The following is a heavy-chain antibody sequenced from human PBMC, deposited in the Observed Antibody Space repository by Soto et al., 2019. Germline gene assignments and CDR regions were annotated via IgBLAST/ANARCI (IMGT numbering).Heavy chain of an antibody. V-gene: IGHV2-5*01. Sequence: QITLKESGPTLVKPTQTLTVTCTFTGFSLTTDGLGVGWIRQPPGEALEWLALVFWNGDTRYSPCLRNRLTIVSDTSKTQVPLTITNVAPPDTATYYCTHRPHPVDGDYVFDNWGQGVLVTVSS. J-gene: IGHJ4*02. CDR1: GFSLTTDGLG. CDR2: VFWNGDT. D-gene: IGHD4-17*01. CDR3: THRPHPVDGDYVFDN.